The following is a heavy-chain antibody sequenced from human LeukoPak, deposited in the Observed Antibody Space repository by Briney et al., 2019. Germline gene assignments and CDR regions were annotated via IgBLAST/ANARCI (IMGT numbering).Heavy chain of an antibody. CDR3: ARGAGDGYGDYRFDY. D-gene: IGHD4-17*01. CDR2: INSDGSST. Sequence: GGSLRLSCAASGFTFSGYWMHWVRQAPGKGLVWVSRINSDGSSTSYADSVKGRFTISRDNAKNTLYLQMNSLRAEDTAVYYCARGAGDGYGDYRFDYWGQGTLVTVSS. J-gene: IGHJ4*02. V-gene: IGHV3-74*01. CDR1: GFTFSGYW.